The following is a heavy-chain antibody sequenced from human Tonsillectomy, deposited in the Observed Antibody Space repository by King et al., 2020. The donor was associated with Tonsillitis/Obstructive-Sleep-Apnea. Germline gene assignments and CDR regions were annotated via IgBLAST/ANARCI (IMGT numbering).Heavy chain of an antibody. Sequence: VQLVESGGGLVKPGGSLRLSCAAPGFPFSNAWMNWVRQAPGKVLEWLGRIKSKIDGETTEFAAPVKGRFTISRDDSESTLYLQLNSLKTEDTAVYYCTTHHSTVTTRGKFDYWGQGTLVTVSS. V-gene: IGHV3-15*01. D-gene: IGHD4-17*01. CDR3: TTHHSTVTTRGKFDY. CDR2: IKSKIDGETT. CDR1: GFPFSNAW. J-gene: IGHJ4*02.